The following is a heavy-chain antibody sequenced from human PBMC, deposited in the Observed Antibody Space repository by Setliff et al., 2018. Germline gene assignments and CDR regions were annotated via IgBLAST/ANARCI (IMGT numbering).Heavy chain of an antibody. CDR1: GGSISDTTYY. V-gene: IGHV4-39*07. D-gene: IGHD3-10*01. CDR3: ARDNRARHYMDV. J-gene: IGHJ6*03. Sequence: SETLSLTCTVSGGSISDTTYYWTWVRQPPGKGLEWIGTVSFFGSSYYSPSLKSRLAISLDTSGNRFSLELSSVTAADTAVYYCARDNRARHYMDVWGKGTTVTVSS. CDR2: VSFFGSS.